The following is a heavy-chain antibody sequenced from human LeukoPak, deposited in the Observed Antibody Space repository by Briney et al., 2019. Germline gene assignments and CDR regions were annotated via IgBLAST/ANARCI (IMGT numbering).Heavy chain of an antibody. CDR3: ARDRGWELWFSYYYYYGMDV. CDR1: GYTFTGYY. CDR2: INPNSGGT. Sequence: ASVKVSCKASGYTFTGYYMHWVRQAPGQGLEWMGWINPNSGGTNYAQKFQGRVTMTRDTSISTAYMELSRLRSDDTAVYYCARDRGWELWFSYYYYYGMDVWGQGTTVTVSS. J-gene: IGHJ6*02. D-gene: IGHD5-18*01. V-gene: IGHV1-2*02.